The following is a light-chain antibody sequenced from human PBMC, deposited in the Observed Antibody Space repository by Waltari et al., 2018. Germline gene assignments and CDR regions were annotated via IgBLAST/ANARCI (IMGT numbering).Light chain of an antibody. V-gene: IGKV1-5*03. CDR3: QQYNSYPYT. CDR1: QSISSW. Sequence: DIQMTQSPSNLSASVADRVTITCRASQSISSWLAWYQQKPGKAPNLLIYKASSLESGVPSRFSGSGSGTEFTLTISSLQPDDFATYYCQQYNSYPYTFGPGTKLEIK. J-gene: IGKJ2*01. CDR2: KAS.